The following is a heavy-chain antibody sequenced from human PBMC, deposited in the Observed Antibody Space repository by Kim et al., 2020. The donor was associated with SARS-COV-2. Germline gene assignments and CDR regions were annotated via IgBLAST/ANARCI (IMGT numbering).Heavy chain of an antibody. J-gene: IGHJ5*02. Sequence: ASVKVSCKASGYTFTSYDINWVRQATGQGLEWMGWMNPNSGNTGYAQKFQGRVTMTRNTSISTAYMELSSLRSEDTAVYYCARGGVWGSWYRGNWFDPWGQGTLVTVSS. V-gene: IGHV1-8*01. CDR1: GYTFTSYD. D-gene: IGHD6-13*01. CDR2: MNPNSGNT. CDR3: ARGGVWGSWYRGNWFDP.